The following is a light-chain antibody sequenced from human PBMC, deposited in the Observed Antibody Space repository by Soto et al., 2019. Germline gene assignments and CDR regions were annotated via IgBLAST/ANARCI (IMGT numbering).Light chain of an antibody. Sequence: QSALTQPASVSGSPGQSITISCTGTSSDVGGYNYVSWYKQHPGKAPKLMIYEVNRRPSGVSDRLSGSKSGNTASLTISGLQADDEADYYCSSYTTSSMIFGGGTKLTVL. CDR1: SSDVGGYNY. CDR2: EVN. V-gene: IGLV2-14*01. CDR3: SSYTTSSMI. J-gene: IGLJ2*01.